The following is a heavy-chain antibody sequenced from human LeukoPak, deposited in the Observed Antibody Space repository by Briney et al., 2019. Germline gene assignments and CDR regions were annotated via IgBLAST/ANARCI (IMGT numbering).Heavy chain of an antibody. CDR2: IGGSGGST. V-gene: IGHV3-23*01. CDR1: GFTFSSYA. Sequence: PGGSLRLSCAASGFTFSSYAINWVRQAPGQGLEWVSGIGGSGGSTYYADSVKGRFTISRDNSKNTLYLQMNSLRAEDTAVYYCAKDRVTTATTRYFDCWGQGTMVTVSS. J-gene: IGHJ4*02. CDR3: AKDRVTTATTRYFDC. D-gene: IGHD4-11*01.